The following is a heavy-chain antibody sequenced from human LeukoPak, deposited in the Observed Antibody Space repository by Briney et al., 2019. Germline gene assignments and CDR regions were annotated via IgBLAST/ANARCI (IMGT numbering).Heavy chain of an antibody. Sequence: GTSLRLSCTTSGLTFTSHGFHWLRQVVGKRLEWVAFVRNDGSDTYHANSVKGRFSISRDDSKNTLYLQMNSLRPEDTAIYYCARDRGKDHFDSWGQGTQVTVSS. D-gene: IGHD3-9*01. CDR3: ARDRGKDHFDS. CDR2: VRNDGSDT. J-gene: IGHJ4*02. V-gene: IGHV3-33*01. CDR1: GLTFTSHG.